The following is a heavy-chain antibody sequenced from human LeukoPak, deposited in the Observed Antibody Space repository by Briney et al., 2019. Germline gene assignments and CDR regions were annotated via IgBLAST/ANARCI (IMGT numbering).Heavy chain of an antibody. D-gene: IGHD3-22*01. CDR1: GYTFTRYY. J-gene: IGHJ4*02. V-gene: IGHV1-46*01. CDR3: ARGLHIRLYDSRGYFDY. CDR2: INPSGGTT. Sequence: ASVKVSCKASGYTFTRYYMYWVRQAPGQGLEWMGIINPSGGTTDYAQKFQGRVTMTRDTSTSTVYMELSSLRSEDTAVYYCARGLHIRLYDSRGYFDYWGQGTVVTVSS.